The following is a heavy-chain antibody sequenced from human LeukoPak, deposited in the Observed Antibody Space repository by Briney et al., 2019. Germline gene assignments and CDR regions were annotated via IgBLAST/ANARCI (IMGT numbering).Heavy chain of an antibody. D-gene: IGHD3-10*01. J-gene: IGHJ4*02. V-gene: IGHV4-34*01. CDR1: GGSFSGYY. CDR3: ARDGENPHYDY. CDR2: INHSGST. Sequence: PSETLSLTCAVYGGSFSGYYRSWIRQPPGKGLEWIGEINHSGSTNYNPSLKSRVTISVDTSKNQFSLKLSSVTAADTAVYYCARDGENPHYDYWGQGTLVTVSS.